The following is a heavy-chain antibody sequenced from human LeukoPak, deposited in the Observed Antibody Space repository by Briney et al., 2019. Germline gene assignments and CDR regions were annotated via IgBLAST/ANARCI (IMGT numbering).Heavy chain of an antibody. V-gene: IGHV1-46*01. D-gene: IGHD5-18*01. CDR1: GYTLTNYY. Sequence: ASVKVSCKASGYTLTNYYMHWVRQAPGQGPEWMGIINPSGGSTTYAQKFQGRVAMTRDTSTSTVYMELSSLRSEDTAVYYCSRSLRLADFTPPDYWGQGTLVTVSS. J-gene: IGHJ4*02. CDR3: SRSLRLADFTPPDY. CDR2: INPSGGST.